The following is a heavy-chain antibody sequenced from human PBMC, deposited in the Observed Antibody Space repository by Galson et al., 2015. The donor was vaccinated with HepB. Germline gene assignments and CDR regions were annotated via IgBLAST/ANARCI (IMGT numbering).Heavy chain of an antibody. J-gene: IGHJ5*02. Sequence: SLRLSCAASGFTFNTYSMNWVRQAPGKGLEWVSSISSTSSYIYYADSVKGRFTISRDNAKNSLFLQMNSLRADDTAVYYCAREKYCSGGSCYSSWFDTWGQGTLVTVAS. CDR1: GFTFNTYS. V-gene: IGHV3-21*01. D-gene: IGHD2-15*01. CDR3: AREKYCSGGSCYSSWFDT. CDR2: ISSTSSYI.